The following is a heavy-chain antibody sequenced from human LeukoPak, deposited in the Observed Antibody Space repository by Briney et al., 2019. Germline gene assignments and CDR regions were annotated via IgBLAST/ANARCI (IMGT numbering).Heavy chain of an antibody. Sequence: PSETLSLTCAVYGGSFSGYYWSWIRQPPGKGLEWIGEINHSGSTNYNPSLKSRVTISVDTSKNQFSLKLSSVTAADTAVYYCARHEYIRFDYWGQGTLVTVSS. CDR3: ARHEYIRFDY. CDR1: GGSFSGYY. J-gene: IGHJ4*02. D-gene: IGHD2/OR15-2a*01. CDR2: INHSGST. V-gene: IGHV4-34*01.